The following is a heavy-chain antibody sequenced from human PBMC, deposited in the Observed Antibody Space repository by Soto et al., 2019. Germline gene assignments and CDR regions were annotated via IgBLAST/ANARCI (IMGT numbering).Heavy chain of an antibody. CDR3: ASYRPDIVVVPAAQYYYGMDV. CDR2: IIPIFGTA. J-gene: IGHJ6*02. Sequence: SVKVSCKASGGTFSSYAISWVRQAPGQGLEWVGEIIPIFGTANYAQKFQGRVTITADESTSTAYMELSSLRSEDTAVYYCASYRPDIVVVPAAQYYYGMDVWGQGTTVTVSS. V-gene: IGHV1-69*13. CDR1: GGTFSSYA. D-gene: IGHD2-2*01.